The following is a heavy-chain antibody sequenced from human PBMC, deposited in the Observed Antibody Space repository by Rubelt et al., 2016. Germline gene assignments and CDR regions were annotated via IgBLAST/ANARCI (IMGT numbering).Heavy chain of an antibody. Sequence: QVQLQQWGAGLLKPSETLSLTCAVYGGSFSGYYWSWIRQPPGKGLGWIGEINHSGSTNYNPGLKRRVTISVDTSQNQFSLTLSSVTAADTAVYYCARGSGWYRAPGQDFDYWGQGTLVTVSS. V-gene: IGHV4-34*01. D-gene: IGHD6-19*01. CDR1: GGSFSGYY. J-gene: IGHJ4*02. CDR3: ARGSGWYRAPGQDFDY. CDR2: INHSGST.